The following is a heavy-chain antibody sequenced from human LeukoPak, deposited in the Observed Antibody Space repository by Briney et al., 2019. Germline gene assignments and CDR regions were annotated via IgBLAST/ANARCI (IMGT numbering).Heavy chain of an antibody. J-gene: IGHJ4*02. V-gene: IGHV4-39*07. CDR1: GGSISSSSYY. CDR2: IYYSGST. Sequence: SETLSPTCTVSGGSISSSSYYWGWIRQPPGKGLEWIGSIYYSGSTYYNPSLKSRVTISVDTSKNQFSLKLSSVTAADTAVYYCLCTVPAAIAGYWGQGTLVTVSS. D-gene: IGHD2-2*01. CDR3: LCTVPAAIAGY.